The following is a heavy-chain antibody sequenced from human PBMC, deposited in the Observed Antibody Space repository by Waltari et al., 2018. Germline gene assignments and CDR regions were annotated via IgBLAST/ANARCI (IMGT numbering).Heavy chain of an antibody. V-gene: IGHV4-59*11. CDR1: GGSISSHY. CDR3: ARDKGGYKNTWMYYYYGMDV. J-gene: IGHJ6*02. D-gene: IGHD5-12*01. CDR2: IYYSGST. Sequence: QLQESGPGLVKPSETLSLACTVSGGSISSHYWSWIRQPPGKGLEWIGYIYYSGSTNYNPSLKSRVTISVDTSKNQFSLKLSSVTAADTAVYYCARDKGGYKNTWMYYYYGMDVWGQGTLVTVSS.